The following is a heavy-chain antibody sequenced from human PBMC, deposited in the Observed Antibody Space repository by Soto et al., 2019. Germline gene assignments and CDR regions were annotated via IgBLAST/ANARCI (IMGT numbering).Heavy chain of an antibody. CDR3: ARDHYDFWSGYYSNWFDP. V-gene: IGHV7-4-1*01. D-gene: IGHD3-3*01. CDR1: GYTFTSYA. J-gene: IGHJ5*02. CDR2: INTNTGNP. Sequence: ASVKLSCKASGYTFTSYAMNWVRHSPGQGREWMGWINTNTGNPTYAQGFTGRFVFSVATTVSTAYLQICSLKAEDTAVYYCARDHYDFWSGYYSNWFDPWGQGTLVTVSS.